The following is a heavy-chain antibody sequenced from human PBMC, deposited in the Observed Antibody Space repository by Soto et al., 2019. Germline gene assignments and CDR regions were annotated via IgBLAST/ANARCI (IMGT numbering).Heavy chain of an antibody. CDR3: ARRVLRPVFGLVTTTPLYFGF. CDR1: GFSLTTSGVG. Sequence: QIPLNESGPTQVKPRQTLTLTCTFSGFSLTTSGVGVGWIRQSPGKAPEWLALIYWDDDKRYSPSLKSSLTITKHTSKNHVVRTMADLGPSDTATYYCARRVLRPVFGLVTTTPLYFGFSGQGTPVAVAS. J-gene: IGHJ4*02. CDR2: IYWDDDK. V-gene: IGHV2-5*02. D-gene: IGHD3-3*01.